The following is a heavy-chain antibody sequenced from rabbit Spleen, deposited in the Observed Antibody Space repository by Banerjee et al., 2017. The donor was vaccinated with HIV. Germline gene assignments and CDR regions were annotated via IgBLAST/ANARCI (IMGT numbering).Heavy chain of an antibody. V-gene: IGHV1S7*01. Sequence: QLKESGGGLVQPGGSLKLSCKASGFTLSSYYMNWVRQAPGKGLEWIGYIDPIFGIAVYASWVNGRFTISSHNAQNTLYLQLTSLTAADTATYFCVREVAGKFGLWGPGTLVTVS. CDR3: VREVAGKFGL. D-gene: IGHD4-1*01. CDR2: IDPIFGIA. CDR1: GFTLSSYY. J-gene: IGHJ6*01.